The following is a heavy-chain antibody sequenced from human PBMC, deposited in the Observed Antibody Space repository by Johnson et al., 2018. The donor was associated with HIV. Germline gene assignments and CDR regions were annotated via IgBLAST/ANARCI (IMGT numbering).Heavy chain of an antibody. J-gene: IGHJ3*02. D-gene: IGHD6-13*01. CDR2: INWNGVRT. CDR1: GFTFDDYG. V-gene: IGHV3-20*04. CDR3: AKGSGSSWYIGAFDI. Sequence: VQLVESGGGVVRPGGSLRLSCAAAGFTFDDYGMSWVRQAPGKGLEWVSGINWNGVRTGYLDSMKGRFTISRDNAKNSLYLQMNSLGAEDTAVYYCAKGSGSSWYIGAFDIWGQGTMVTVSS.